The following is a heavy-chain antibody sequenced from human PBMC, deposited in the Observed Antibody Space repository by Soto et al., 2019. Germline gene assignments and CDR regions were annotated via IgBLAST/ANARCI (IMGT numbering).Heavy chain of an antibody. J-gene: IGHJ4*02. D-gene: IGHD6-19*01. Sequence: QVQLVESGGGVVQPGRSLRLSCAASGFTFSTYAMHWVRQAPGKGLEWVAGIAYDGSNKYYADSVKGRFTISRDHSKNTLYLQMNRLRAEDTAVEYCARDKSPYSSGWHNRHFDYWGQGTLVTVSS. CDR1: GFTFSTYA. V-gene: IGHV3-30-3*01. CDR2: IAYDGSNK. CDR3: ARDKSPYSSGWHNRHFDY.